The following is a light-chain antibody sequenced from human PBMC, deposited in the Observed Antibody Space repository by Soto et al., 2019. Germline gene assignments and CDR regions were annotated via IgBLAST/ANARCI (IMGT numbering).Light chain of an antibody. CDR3: QQYGSSPLT. CDR2: GAS. CDR1: QSVSSSF. V-gene: IGKV3-20*01. Sequence: EIVLTQSTGTLSLSPGERATLSCRASQSVSSSFLAWYQQKHGQAPRLLIYGASSRATGIPYRFSGSGYGTDFTLTISRLEPEDVAVYYCQQYGSSPLTFGGGTKVEIK. J-gene: IGKJ4*01.